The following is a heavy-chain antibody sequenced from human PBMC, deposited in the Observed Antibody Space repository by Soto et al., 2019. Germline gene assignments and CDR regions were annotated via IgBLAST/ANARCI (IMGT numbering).Heavy chain of an antibody. CDR3: AVRVVTNHLRDYFGMDV. Sequence: EVQLLESGGGLVKPGGSLRLSCAASGFTFSSYSMSWVRQAPGKGLEWVSAISGSGAGTYYADSVKGRFTISRDTAKKAMYLQMISLRAEDTAVYYCAVRVVTNHLRDYFGMDVWGQGTTVTVSS. J-gene: IGHJ6*02. D-gene: IGHD3-10*01. CDR2: ISGSGAGT. V-gene: IGHV3-23*01. CDR1: GFTFSSYS.